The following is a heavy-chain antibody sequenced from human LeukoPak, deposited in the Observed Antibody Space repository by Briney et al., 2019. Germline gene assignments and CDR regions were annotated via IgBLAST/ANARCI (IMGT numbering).Heavy chain of an antibody. Sequence: PGGSLRRSCAAPGVTSSGYEMNGGPQGPGNGLEWVSYISSGSTIYDADSVKGRFTISRDNAKNSLYLQMNSLRAEDTAVYYCARESIAVAGAPFDYWGQGTLVTVSS. CDR1: GVTSSGYE. V-gene: IGHV3-48*03. J-gene: IGHJ4*02. CDR2: ISSGSTI. CDR3: ARESIAVAGAPFDY. D-gene: IGHD6-19*01.